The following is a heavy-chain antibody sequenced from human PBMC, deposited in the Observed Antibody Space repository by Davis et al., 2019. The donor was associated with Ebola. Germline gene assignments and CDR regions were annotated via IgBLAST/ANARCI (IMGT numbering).Heavy chain of an antibody. D-gene: IGHD6-19*01. CDR1: GGSISSSSYY. CDR2: IYYSGST. V-gene: IGHV4-39*01. CDR3: ATRPSHGSGWFYLYYYGMDV. J-gene: IGHJ6*02. Sequence: SETLSLTCTVSGGSISSSSYYWGWIRQPPGKGLEWIGSIYYSGSTYYNPSLKSRVTISVDTSNNQFSLKLSSVTAADTAVYSCATRPSHGSGWFYLYYYGMDVWGQGTTVTVSS.